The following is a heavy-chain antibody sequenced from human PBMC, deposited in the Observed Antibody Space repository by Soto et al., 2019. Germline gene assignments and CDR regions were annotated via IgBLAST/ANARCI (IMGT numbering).Heavy chain of an antibody. Sequence: ASVKFSCKASGYTFTGYYMHWVRQAPGQGLEWMGWINPNSGGTNYAQKFQGWVTMTRDTSISTAYMELSRLRSDDTAVYYCAGETYYGSGSYYNYYYGMDVWGQGTTVTVSS. V-gene: IGHV1-2*04. D-gene: IGHD3-10*01. CDR1: GYTFTGYY. J-gene: IGHJ6*02. CDR3: AGETYYGSGSYYNYYYGMDV. CDR2: INPNSGGT.